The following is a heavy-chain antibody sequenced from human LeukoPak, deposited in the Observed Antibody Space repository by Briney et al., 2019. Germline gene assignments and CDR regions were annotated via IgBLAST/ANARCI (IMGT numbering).Heavy chain of an antibody. J-gene: IGHJ4*02. V-gene: IGHV1-46*01. CDR1: GYTFTGYY. Sequence: ASVKVSCKASGYTFTGYYMHWVRQAPGQGPEWMGLISPTGGSTAYAQKFQGRVTLTRDMSTSTDYLELSSLRSDDTAVYYCARDRSGSYIFDYWGQGTLVTVSS. D-gene: IGHD1-26*01. CDR2: ISPTGGST. CDR3: ARDRSGSYIFDY.